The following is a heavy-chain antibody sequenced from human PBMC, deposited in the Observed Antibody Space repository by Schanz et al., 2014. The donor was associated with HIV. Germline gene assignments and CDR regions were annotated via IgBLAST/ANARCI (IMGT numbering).Heavy chain of an antibody. CDR3: ARVNKDIGGYYFDY. CDR1: GYTFTNYD. V-gene: IGHV1-8*01. Sequence: QVQLVQSGAEGRKPGASVKVSCKASGYTFTNYDINWVRQATGQGLEWMGWMNPNSGNTGYAQKFQGRVTMTRDTSKSTAYMDLSSLRSEDTAVYYCARVNKDIGGYYFDYWGRGTLVAVSS. CDR2: MNPNSGNT. J-gene: IGHJ4*01. D-gene: IGHD2-15*01.